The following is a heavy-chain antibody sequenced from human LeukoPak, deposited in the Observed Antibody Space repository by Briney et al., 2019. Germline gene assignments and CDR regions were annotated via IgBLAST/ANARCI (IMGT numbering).Heavy chain of an antibody. J-gene: IGHJ3*02. D-gene: IGHD1-26*01. CDR3: ALSGSYWNAFDI. CDR1: GFTFSSYS. CDR2: ISSSSSSTI. V-gene: IGHV3-48*01. Sequence: PGGSLRLSCAASGFTFSSYSMNWVRQAPGKGLEWASYISSSSSSTIYYADSVKGRFTISRDNAKNSLYLQMSSLRAEDTAVYYCALSGSYWNAFDIWGQGTMVTVSS.